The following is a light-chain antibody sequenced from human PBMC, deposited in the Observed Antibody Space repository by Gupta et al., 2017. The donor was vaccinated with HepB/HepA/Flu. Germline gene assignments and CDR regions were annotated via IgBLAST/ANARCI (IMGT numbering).Light chain of an antibody. Sequence: QSVLTHPPSVSAAPGQKVTISCSGSSSNIGNNYVSWYQQLPGPAPKLLISENNKRPSGIPDRFSGSKSGTSATLGITGFQTGDEADYYCASWDGNVVFGGGTKLTVL. V-gene: IGLV1-51*02. CDR1: SSNIGNNY. CDR2: ENN. J-gene: IGLJ2*01. CDR3: ASWDGNVV.